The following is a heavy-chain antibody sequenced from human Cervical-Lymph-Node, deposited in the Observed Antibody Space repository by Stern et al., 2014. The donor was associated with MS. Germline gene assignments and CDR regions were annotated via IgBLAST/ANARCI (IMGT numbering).Heavy chain of an antibody. CDR3: ARDPDSSGWPYFDY. D-gene: IGHD6-19*01. Sequence: QVQLQESGPGLVKPSETLSLTCTVSGGSISSYYWSLIRQPPGKGLEWIGYIYYSGSTNYNPSRKSRVTISVDTSKTQFSLKLSSVTAADTAVYYCARDPDSSGWPYFDYWGQGTLVTVSS. CDR2: IYYSGST. V-gene: IGHV4-59*01. J-gene: IGHJ4*02. CDR1: GGSISSYY.